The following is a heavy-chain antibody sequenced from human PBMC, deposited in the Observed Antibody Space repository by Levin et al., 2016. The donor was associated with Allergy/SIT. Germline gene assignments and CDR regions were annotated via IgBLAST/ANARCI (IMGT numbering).Heavy chain of an antibody. J-gene: IGHJ6*03. Sequence: WIRQPPGKGLEWIGRIYTSGSTNYNPSLKSRVTMSVDTSKSQFSLKLSSATAADTAVYFCASGHDYYHYMDVWGNGTTVTVSS. V-gene: IGHV4-4*07. CDR2: IYTSGST. CDR3: ASGHDYYHYMDV.